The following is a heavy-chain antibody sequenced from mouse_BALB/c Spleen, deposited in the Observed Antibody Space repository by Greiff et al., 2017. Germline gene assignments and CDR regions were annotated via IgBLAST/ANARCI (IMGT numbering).Heavy chain of an antibody. CDR2: IDPENGDT. J-gene: IGHJ1*01. D-gene: IGHD2-2*01. Sequence: EVMLVESGAELVRSGASVKLSCTASGFNIKDYYMHWVKQRPEQGLEWIGWIDPENGDTEYAPKFQGKATMTADTSSNTAYLQLSSLTSEDTAVYYCNALWLRRRGYFDVWGAGTTVTVSS. CDR1: GFNIKDYY. CDR3: NALWLRRRGYFDV. V-gene: IGHV14-4*02.